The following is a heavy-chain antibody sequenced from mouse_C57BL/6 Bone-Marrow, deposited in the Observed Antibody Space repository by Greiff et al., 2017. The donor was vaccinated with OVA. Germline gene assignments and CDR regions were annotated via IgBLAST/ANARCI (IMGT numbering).Heavy chain of an antibody. CDR2: IYPRSGNT. Sequence: QVQLQQSGAELARPGASVKLSCKASGYTFTSYGISWVKQRTGQGLEWIGEIYPRSGNTYYNEKFKGKATLTADKSSSTAYMELRSLTSEDSAVYFCARSGYDYEWFAYWGQGTLVTVSA. V-gene: IGHV1-81*01. D-gene: IGHD2-4*01. J-gene: IGHJ3*01. CDR1: GYTFTSYG. CDR3: ARSGYDYEWFAY.